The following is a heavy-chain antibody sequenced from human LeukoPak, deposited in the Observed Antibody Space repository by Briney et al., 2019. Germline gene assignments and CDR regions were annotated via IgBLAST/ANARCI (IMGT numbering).Heavy chain of an antibody. CDR3: AREVVIFPDYYYSGMDV. CDR2: ISRSGDTL. Sequence: GGSLRLSCAASGFPFRDYYMTWIRQAPGKGLEWISYISRSGDTLYYADSVEGRFTISRDNAKNSLFLQMNSLRADDTAVYYCAREVVIFPDYYYSGMDVWGQGTTVTVSS. CDR1: GFPFRDYY. D-gene: IGHD2/OR15-2a*01. V-gene: IGHV3-11*01. J-gene: IGHJ6*02.